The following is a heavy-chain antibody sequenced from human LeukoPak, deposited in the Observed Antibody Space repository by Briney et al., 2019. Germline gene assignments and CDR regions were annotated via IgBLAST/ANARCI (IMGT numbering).Heavy chain of an antibody. J-gene: IGHJ4*02. Sequence: GGSLRLSCGPSAFAFCDYAMYGVRQAPGKVLEWISYISSTGSTMYYADSVKGRFTISRDNARNSLYLQMNSLRAEDTAVSYCETVPVASPFDYWSQGALVTVSS. V-gene: IGHV3-48*03. CDR1: AFAFCDYA. CDR3: ETVPVASPFDY. CDR2: ISSTGSTM. D-gene: IGHD5-12*01.